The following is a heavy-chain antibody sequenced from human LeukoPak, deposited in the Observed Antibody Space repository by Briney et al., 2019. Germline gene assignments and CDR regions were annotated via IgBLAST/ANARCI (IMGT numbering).Heavy chain of an antibody. CDR3: AKAMYYYGSGDNY. CDR1: GFTFSSYW. V-gene: IGHV3-7*03. CDR2: IKQDGSEK. D-gene: IGHD3-10*01. J-gene: IGHJ4*02. Sequence: SGGSLRLSCAASGFTFSSYWMSWVRQAPGKGLEWVANIKQDGSEKYYVDSVKGRFTISRDNSKNTLYLQMNSLRAEDTAVYYCAKAMYYYGSGDNYWGQGTLVTVSS.